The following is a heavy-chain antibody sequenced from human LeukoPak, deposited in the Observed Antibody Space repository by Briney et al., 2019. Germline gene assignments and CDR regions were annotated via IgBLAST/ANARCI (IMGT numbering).Heavy chain of an antibody. CDR1: GFTFSSYG. CDR3: ARGKYYYDSSGYYYGDLLYYFDY. V-gene: IGHV3-33*01. D-gene: IGHD3-22*01. CDR2: IWYDGSNK. Sequence: SGGSLRLSCAASGFTFSSYGMHWVRQAPGKGLEWEAVIWYDGSNKYYADSVKGRFTISRDNSKNTLYVQMNSLRAEDTAVYYCARGKYYYDSSGYYYGDLLYYFDYWGQGTLVTVSS. J-gene: IGHJ4*02.